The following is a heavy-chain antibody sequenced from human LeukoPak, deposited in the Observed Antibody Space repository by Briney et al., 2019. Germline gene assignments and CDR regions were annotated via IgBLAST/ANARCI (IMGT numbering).Heavy chain of an antibody. V-gene: IGHV3-48*02. Sequence: GGSLRLSCVASGFNFSIYKMNWVRQAPGKGLEWVSYISSSGSILYYADSVQGRFTISRDNADNSLYLQMNSLRDEDTAVYYCARDSGYNYGYKHWGQGTLVTVSS. J-gene: IGHJ1*01. CDR1: GFNFSIYK. CDR2: ISSSGSIL. CDR3: ARDSGYNYGYKH. D-gene: IGHD5-18*01.